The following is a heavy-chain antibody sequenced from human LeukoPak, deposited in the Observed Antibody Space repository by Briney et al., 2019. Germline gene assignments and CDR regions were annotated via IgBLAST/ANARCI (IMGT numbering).Heavy chain of an antibody. J-gene: IGHJ5*02. D-gene: IGHD4-17*01. CDR3: VRSKSGTYGWFDP. Sequence: TSETLSLTCAVYGGSFSGYYWSWIRQPPGKGLEWIGEINHSGSTNYNPSLKSRVTISVDTSKNQFSLKVSSVTAADTAVYYCVRSKSGTYGWFDPWGQGTLVTVSS. CDR2: INHSGST. CDR1: GGSFSGYY. V-gene: IGHV4-34*01.